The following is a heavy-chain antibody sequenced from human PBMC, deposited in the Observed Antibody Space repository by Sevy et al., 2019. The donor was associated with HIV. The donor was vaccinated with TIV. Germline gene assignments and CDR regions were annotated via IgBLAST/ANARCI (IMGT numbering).Heavy chain of an antibody. Sequence: WGSLRLSCAASGFTFSRYLMHWVRQAPGKGLVWVSQIKNDGSSTTYADSVKGRFTISRDNAKNTLYLQMNSLRAEDTAVYYCAREGVDFWSGPVDFYYGMDVWGQGATVTVSS. D-gene: IGHD3-3*01. CDR3: AREGVDFWSGPVDFYYGMDV. J-gene: IGHJ6*02. CDR1: GFTFSRYL. V-gene: IGHV3-74*01. CDR2: IKNDGSST.